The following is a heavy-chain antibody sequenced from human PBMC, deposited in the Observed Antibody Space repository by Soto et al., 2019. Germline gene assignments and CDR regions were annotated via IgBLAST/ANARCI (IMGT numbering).Heavy chain of an antibody. Sequence: PGGSLRLSCAASGFTFSSYGMHWVRQAPGKGLEWVAVISYDGSNKYYADSVKGRFTISRDNSKNTLYLQMNSLRAEDTAVYYCAKALTSSGYYSPEKSIYAFDIWGQGTMVTVSS. V-gene: IGHV3-30*18. CDR1: GFTFSSYG. CDR2: ISYDGSNK. CDR3: AKALTSSGYYSPEKSIYAFDI. D-gene: IGHD3-22*01. J-gene: IGHJ3*02.